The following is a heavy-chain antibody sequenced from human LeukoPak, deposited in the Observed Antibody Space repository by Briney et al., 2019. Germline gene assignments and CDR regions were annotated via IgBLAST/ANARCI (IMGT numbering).Heavy chain of an antibody. J-gene: IGHJ4*02. CDR1: GFTFSGYW. V-gene: IGHV3-7*01. CDR2: IRQDGLET. CDR3: ARDSIAVDN. Sequence: GGSLRLSCAASGFTFSGYWMTWVRQAPGKGLEWVANIRQDGLETYYVDSVKGRFTISRDNSKNTLYLQMNSLRAEDTAVYYCARDSIAVDNWGQGTLVTVSS. D-gene: IGHD6-19*01.